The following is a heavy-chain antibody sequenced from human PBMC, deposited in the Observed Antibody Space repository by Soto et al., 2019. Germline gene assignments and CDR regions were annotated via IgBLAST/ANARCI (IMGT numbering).Heavy chain of an antibody. Sequence: EVQLVESGGGLVQPGGSLKLSCAASGFTFSGSAMHWVRQASGKGLEWVGRIRSKANSYATAYAASVKGRFTISRDDSKDTANLKMSSLKTEDTAVYYCTRLGAGDGEYSSNTRRSDPWGQGSLVTVSS. CDR1: GFTFSGSA. V-gene: IGHV3-73*02. CDR2: IRSKANSYAT. D-gene: IGHD6-6*01. CDR3: TRLGAGDGEYSSNTRRSDP. J-gene: IGHJ5*02.